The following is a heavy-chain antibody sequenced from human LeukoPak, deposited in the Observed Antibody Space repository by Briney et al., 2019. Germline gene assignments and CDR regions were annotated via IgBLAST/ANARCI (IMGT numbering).Heavy chain of an antibody. CDR3: AKRERERISWYFFDY. CDR1: GFTVSSKH. J-gene: IGHJ4*02. V-gene: IGHV3-53*01. D-gene: IGHD6-13*01. Sequence: PGGSLRLSCAASGFTVSSKHMTWVRQAPGKGLEWVSVVYSGGTTYYADSVKGRFTISRDNSKDTLYLQMNSLRAEDTAVYYCAKRERERISWYFFDYWGQGTLVTVSS. CDR2: VYSGGTT.